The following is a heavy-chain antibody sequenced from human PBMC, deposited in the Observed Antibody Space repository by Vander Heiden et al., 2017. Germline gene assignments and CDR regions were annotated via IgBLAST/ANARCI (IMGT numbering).Heavy chain of an antibody. V-gene: IGHV3-11*01. CDR1: GFTFSDSY. J-gene: IGHJ4*02. CDR3: ARYRTSGMIAVAGRFFDY. Sequence: QVHLVESGGGLVKPGGSLRLSCAASGFTFSDSYMSWIRQAPGKGLEWVSYISSSGSTIYYADSVKGRFTISRDNAKNSLYLQMNSLRAEDTAVYYCARYRTSGMIAVAGRFFDYWGQGTLVTVSS. CDR2: ISSSGSTI. D-gene: IGHD6-19*01.